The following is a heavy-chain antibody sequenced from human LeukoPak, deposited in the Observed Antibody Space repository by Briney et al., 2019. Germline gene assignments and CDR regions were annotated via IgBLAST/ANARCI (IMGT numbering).Heavy chain of an antibody. V-gene: IGHV3-21*01. Sequence: GGSLRLSCAASGFTFSSYRMNWVRQAPGKGLEWVSSISSSSSYIYYADSVKGRFTISRDNAKNSLYLQMNSLRAEDTAVYYCARGDQFLYDYVWGSYRYTGDYWGQGTLVTVSS. CDR3: ARGDQFLYDYVWGSYRYTGDY. D-gene: IGHD3-16*02. CDR1: GFTFSSYR. CDR2: ISSSSSYI. J-gene: IGHJ4*02.